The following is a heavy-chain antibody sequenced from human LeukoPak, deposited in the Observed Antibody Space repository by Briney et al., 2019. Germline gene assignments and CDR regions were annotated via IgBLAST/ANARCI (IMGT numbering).Heavy chain of an antibody. Sequence: ASVKVSCKASGYTFTSYGISWVRQAPGQGLEWMGWISAYNGNTNYAQKLQGRVTMTTDTSTSTAYMELRSLRSDDTAVYYCAREVRRHRYCSSTSRKPYGMDVWGQGTTVTVSS. CDR1: GYTFTSYG. J-gene: IGHJ6*02. CDR3: AREVRRHRYCSSTSRKPYGMDV. D-gene: IGHD2-2*01. V-gene: IGHV1-18*01. CDR2: ISAYNGNT.